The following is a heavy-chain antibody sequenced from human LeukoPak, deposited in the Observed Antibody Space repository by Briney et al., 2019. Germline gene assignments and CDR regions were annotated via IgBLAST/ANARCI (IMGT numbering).Heavy chain of an antibody. J-gene: IGHJ4*02. CDR3: VKGSSSSRPYYFDY. D-gene: IGHD3-3*01. CDR2: ITDSGGDT. Sequence: PGGSLRLSCAASGFTFSDYAMSWVRQAPGKGLEWFSAITDSGGDTYHADSVKGRFTISRENSKNTLSLQMNSLGVEDTAVYYCVKGSSSSRPYYFDYWGQGTLVTVSS. V-gene: IGHV3-23*01. CDR1: GFTFSDYA.